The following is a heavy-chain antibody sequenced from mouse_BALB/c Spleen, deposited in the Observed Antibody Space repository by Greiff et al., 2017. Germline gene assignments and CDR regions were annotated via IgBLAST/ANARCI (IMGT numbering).Heavy chain of an antibody. Sequence: QVQLKESGAELAKPGASVKMSCKASGYTFTSYWMHWVKQRPGQGLEWIGYINPSTGYTEYNQKFKDKATLTADKSSSTAYMQLSSLTSEDSAVYYCASLEGSGYVLYYYAMDYWGQGTSVTVSS. J-gene: IGHJ4*01. CDR2: INPSTGYT. V-gene: IGHV1-7*01. CDR3: ASLEGSGYVLYYYAMDY. CDR1: GYTFTSYW. D-gene: IGHD1-2*01.